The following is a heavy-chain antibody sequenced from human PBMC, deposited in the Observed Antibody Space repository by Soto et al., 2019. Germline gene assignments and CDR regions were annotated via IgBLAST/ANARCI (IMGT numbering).Heavy chain of an antibody. D-gene: IGHD1-26*01. J-gene: IGHJ4*02. CDR1: GGSFRNYY. V-gene: IGHV4-34*01. Sequence: SETLSLTCGVYGGSFRNYYWIWVRQPPGKGLEWIGEVNHSGEATYNPSLQSRITISLDTSNNQFSLKMTSVTAADTAMYYCASILDINSWPLDFWGQGTLVTVSS. CDR3: ASILDINSWPLDF. CDR2: VNHSGEA.